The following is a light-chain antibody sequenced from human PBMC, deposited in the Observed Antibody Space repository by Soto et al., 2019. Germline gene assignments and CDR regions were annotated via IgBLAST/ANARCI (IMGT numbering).Light chain of an antibody. CDR2: EVT. J-gene: IGLJ1*01. V-gene: IGLV2-14*01. Sequence: QSVLAQPASVSGAPGQSIAISFTGSSSDVGIYTYVSWYQQHPGKVPNLIIYEVTNRPSGVSNRFSGSKSGNTASLTISGLQAEDEADYYCSSYPTSSTRVFGTGTKVTVL. CDR3: SSYPTSSTRV. CDR1: SSDVGIYTY.